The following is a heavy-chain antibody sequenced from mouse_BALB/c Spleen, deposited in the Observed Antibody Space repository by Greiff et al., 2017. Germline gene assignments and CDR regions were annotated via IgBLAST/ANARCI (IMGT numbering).Heavy chain of an antibody. CDR2: IYPGNSDT. CDR1: GYSFTSYW. Sequence: VQLQQSGTVLARPGASVKMSCKASGYSFTSYWMHWVKQRPGQGLEWIGAIYPGNSDTSYNQKFKGKAKLTAVTSASTAYMELSSLTNEDSAVYYCTRSGGYDNYLDYWGQGTTLTVSS. V-gene: IGHV1-5*01. D-gene: IGHD2-14*01. CDR3: TRSGGYDNYLDY. J-gene: IGHJ2*01.